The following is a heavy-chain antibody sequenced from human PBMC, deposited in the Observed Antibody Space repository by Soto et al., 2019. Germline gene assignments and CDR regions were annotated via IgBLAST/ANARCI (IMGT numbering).Heavy chain of an antibody. D-gene: IGHD4-4*01. J-gene: IGHJ4*02. CDR1: GFTFSSYG. V-gene: IGHV3-30*18. CDR2: ISYDGSNK. Sequence: PGGSLRLSCAASGFTFSSYGMHWVRQAPGKGLEWVAVISYDGSNKYYADSVKGRFTISRDNSKNTLYLQMNSLRAEDTAVYYCAKDFDYSNIFGYWGQGTLVTVSS. CDR3: AKDFDYSNIFGY.